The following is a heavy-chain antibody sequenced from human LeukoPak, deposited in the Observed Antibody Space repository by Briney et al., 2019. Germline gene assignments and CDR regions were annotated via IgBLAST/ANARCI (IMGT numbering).Heavy chain of an antibody. CDR3: ARVRVRGPYYYYYGMDV. V-gene: IGHV1-2*02. CDR1: GYTFSGYH. Sequence: ASVKVSCKASGYTFSGYHIHWVRQAPGQGLEWMGWINPNSGGTNYAQKFQGRVTMTRDTSISTAYMELSRLRSDDTAVYYCARVRVRGPYYYYYGMDVWGQGTTVTVSS. CDR2: INPNSGGT. J-gene: IGHJ6*02. D-gene: IGHD3-10*01.